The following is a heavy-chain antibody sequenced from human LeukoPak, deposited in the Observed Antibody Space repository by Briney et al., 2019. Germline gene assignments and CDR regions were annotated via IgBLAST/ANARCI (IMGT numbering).Heavy chain of an antibody. J-gene: IGHJ2*01. D-gene: IGHD7-27*01. CDR2: VSYSGTA. CDR1: GGSISSSSYY. V-gene: IGHV4-39*02. CDR3: ARDNLGHLDL. Sequence: PSETLSLTCTVSGGSISSSSYYWGWIRQPPGKGLEWIGSVSYSGTAYYNPSLKSRVTISVDTSENQFSLRLRYVTAADTAVFYCARDNLGHLDLWGRGTLVTVSS.